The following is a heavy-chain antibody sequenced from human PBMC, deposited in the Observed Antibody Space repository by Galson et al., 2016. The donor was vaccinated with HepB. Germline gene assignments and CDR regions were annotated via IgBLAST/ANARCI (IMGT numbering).Heavy chain of an antibody. J-gene: IGHJ4*02. Sequence: SVKVSCKASGYSFTTYSIHWLRQAPGQRLEWMAWINSGNGNTKFSQKFQSRVIITRDTSASTVYMELSSLRSEDTAVYFCARGRLLWFGESRGRSEDHFDYGGQGTLVTVSS. CDR2: INSGNGNT. V-gene: IGHV1-3*01. CDR3: ARGRLLWFGESRGRSEDHFDY. D-gene: IGHD3-10*01. CDR1: GYSFTTYS.